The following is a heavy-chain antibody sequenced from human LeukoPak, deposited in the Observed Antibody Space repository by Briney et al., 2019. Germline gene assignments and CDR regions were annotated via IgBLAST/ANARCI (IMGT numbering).Heavy chain of an antibody. CDR3: ARGRNWNYGGWFDP. D-gene: IGHD1-7*01. CDR2: INHSGST. J-gene: IGHJ5*02. Sequence: SETLSLTCGVYGGSFSGYYWSWIRQPPGKGLEWIGEINHSGSTNHDPSLKSRVTISVDTSKNQFSLKLTSVTAADTAVYYCARGRNWNYGGWFDPWGQGTLVTVSS. CDR1: GGSFSGYY. V-gene: IGHV4-34*01.